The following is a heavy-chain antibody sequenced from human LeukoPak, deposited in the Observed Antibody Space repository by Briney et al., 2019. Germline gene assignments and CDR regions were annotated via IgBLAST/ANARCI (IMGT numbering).Heavy chain of an antibody. V-gene: IGHV3-30*02. CDR2: IRYDGTKT. D-gene: IGHD3-10*01. CDR1: KFRFSDYG. CDR3: AKDGVILAPGESWYMDV. J-gene: IGHJ6*03. Sequence: GGSLRLSCSASKFRFSDYGMHWVRQAPGKGLEWVAFIRYDGTKTNYAESVRGRFTISRDNSKNTLYLQMDSLRADDTAVFYCAKDGVILAPGESWYMDVWGSGTPVTVSS.